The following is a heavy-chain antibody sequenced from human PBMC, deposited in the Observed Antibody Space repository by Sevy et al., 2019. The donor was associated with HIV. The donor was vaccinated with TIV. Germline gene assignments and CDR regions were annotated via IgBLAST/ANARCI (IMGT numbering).Heavy chain of an antibody. V-gene: IGHV4-39*02. CDR2: IHYSGST. D-gene: IGHD3-3*01. CDR1: GGSFSTSYY. Sequence: SETLSLTCTVSGGSFSTSYYWGWVRQPPGKGPEWIGCIHYSGSTYYNPSLKSRVSISVDTSKNSFSLKLSSVTAADTAVYYCANMGRGYYVYFELWGQGTLVTVSS. CDR3: ANMGRGYYVYFEL. J-gene: IGHJ4*02.